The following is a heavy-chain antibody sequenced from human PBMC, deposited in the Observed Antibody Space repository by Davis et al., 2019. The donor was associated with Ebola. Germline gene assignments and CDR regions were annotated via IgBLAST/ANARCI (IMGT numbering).Heavy chain of an antibody. V-gene: IGHV7-4-1*02. Sequence: ASVKVSCKASGYTFTNYAMNWVRQAPGQGLERMGGSNTNTGNPTYAQGFTGRFVFSLDTSVSTAYLQISSLKAEDTAVYYCARDRHYYGMDVWGQGTTVTVSS. J-gene: IGHJ6*02. CDR1: GYTFTNYA. CDR2: SNTNTGNP. CDR3: ARDRHYYGMDV.